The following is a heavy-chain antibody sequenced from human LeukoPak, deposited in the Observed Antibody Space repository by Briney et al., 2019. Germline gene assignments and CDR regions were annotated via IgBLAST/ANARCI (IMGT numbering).Heavy chain of an antibody. V-gene: IGHV3-23*01. CDR1: GFTFSTYA. CDR3: AKQGSDFWTYFDS. Sequence: GGSLRLSCAASGFTFSTYAMKWLRQAPGKGLEWVSGIGTTGGSAYYADSVKGRFTISRDNSKNTLNLQMNSLRAEDTAVYYCAKQGSDFWTYFDSWGQGTLVTVTS. J-gene: IGHJ4*02. CDR2: IGTTGGSA. D-gene: IGHD3/OR15-3a*01.